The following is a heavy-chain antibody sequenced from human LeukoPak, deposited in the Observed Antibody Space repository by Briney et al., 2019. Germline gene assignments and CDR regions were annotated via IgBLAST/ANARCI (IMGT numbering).Heavy chain of an antibody. J-gene: IGHJ4*02. CDR1: GYTFTSYD. D-gene: IGHD4-11*01. CDR2: MNPNSGNT. Sequence: ASVKVSCKASGYTFTSYDINWVRQAPGQGLEWMGWMNPNSGNTDYAQTFQGRVTMTRNTSISTGYMELSSLRSEDTAVYYCARGRVNYGYWGQGTLVTVSS. V-gene: IGHV1-8*01. CDR3: ARGRVNYGY.